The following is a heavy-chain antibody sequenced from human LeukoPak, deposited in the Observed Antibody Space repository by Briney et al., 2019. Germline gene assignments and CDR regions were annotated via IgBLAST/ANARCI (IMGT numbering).Heavy chain of an antibody. D-gene: IGHD2-2*01. CDR2: MNPISGGT. J-gene: IGHJ4*02. V-gene: IGHV1-2*02. Sequence: ASVKVSCKASGYTFTDYYMHWVRQAPEQGLEWMGWMNPISGGTIYAQKFQGRVTMTRDTSISTAYMELSSLRYDDTAVYYWARDIRLVPAAREVDYWGQGTLVTVSS. CDR3: ARDIRLVPAAREVDY. CDR1: GYTFTDYY.